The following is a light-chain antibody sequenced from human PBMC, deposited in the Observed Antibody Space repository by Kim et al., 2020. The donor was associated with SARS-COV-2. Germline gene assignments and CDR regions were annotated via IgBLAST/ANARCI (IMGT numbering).Light chain of an antibody. V-gene: IGKV3-20*01. Sequence: PGERATLSCRASQSVSSNSLAWYQQKAGQAPRLLIYGASTRATGIPDRFSGGGSGTDFTLIISRLEPEDFAVYYCQHYGSSLWTFGQGTK. CDR1: QSVSSNS. J-gene: IGKJ1*01. CDR3: QHYGSSLWT. CDR2: GAS.